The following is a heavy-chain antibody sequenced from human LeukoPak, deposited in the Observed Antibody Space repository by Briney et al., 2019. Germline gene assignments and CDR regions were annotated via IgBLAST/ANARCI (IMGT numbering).Heavy chain of an antibody. CDR3: TTGSYYDSSGYHDAFDI. CDR1: GFTFSNAW. Sequence: PGGSLRLSCAASGFTFSNAWMSWVRQAPGKGLEWVGRIKSKTDGGTKDYAAHVKGRFTISRDDSKNTLYLQMNSLKTEDTAVYYCTTGSYYDSSGYHDAFDIWGQGTMVTVSS. V-gene: IGHV3-15*01. CDR2: IKSKTDGGTK. D-gene: IGHD3-22*01. J-gene: IGHJ3*02.